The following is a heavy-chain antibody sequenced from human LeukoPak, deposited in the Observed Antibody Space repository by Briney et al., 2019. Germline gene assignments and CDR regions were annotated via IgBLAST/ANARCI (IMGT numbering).Heavy chain of an antibody. V-gene: IGHV4-39*07. CDR3: ARGRRSSWYPGSRFDY. CDR1: GGSISSGGYY. J-gene: IGHJ4*02. CDR2: INHSGST. D-gene: IGHD6-13*01. Sequence: MASETLSLTCTVSGGSISSGGYYWSWIRQPPGKGLEWIGEINHSGSTNYNPSLKSRVTISVDTSKNQFSLKLSSVTAADTAVYYCARGRRSSWYPGSRFDYWGQGTLVTVSS.